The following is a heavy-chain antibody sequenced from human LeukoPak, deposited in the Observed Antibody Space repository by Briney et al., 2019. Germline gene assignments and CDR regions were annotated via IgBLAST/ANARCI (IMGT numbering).Heavy chain of an antibody. J-gene: IGHJ4*02. CDR3: AKDLGDYIWGSYRGSDY. V-gene: IGHV3-23*01. CDR2: ISGSGGIT. Sequence: GGSLRLSCAASGFTFSSYAMSWVCQAPGKGLEWVSGISGSGGITYYADSVKGRLTISRDNSRNTLYLQMNSLRAEDTAVYYCAKDLGDYIWGSYRGSDYWGQGTLVTVSS. CDR1: GFTFSSYA. D-gene: IGHD3-16*02.